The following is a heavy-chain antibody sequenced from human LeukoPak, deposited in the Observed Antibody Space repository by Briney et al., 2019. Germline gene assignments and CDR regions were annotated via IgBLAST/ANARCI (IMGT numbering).Heavy chain of an antibody. J-gene: IGHJ5*02. Sequence: GGSLRLSCAATGFTFRSYNMNWVRQAPGKGLEWVSFISSSDRYIYYADSVKGRFTISRDNAKNSLYLQMNSLSADDTAVYYCVRLMGSGWFDPWGQGTLVTVFS. CDR2: ISSSDRYI. CDR1: GFTFRSYN. CDR3: VRLMGSGWFDP. D-gene: IGHD1-26*01. V-gene: IGHV3-21*04.